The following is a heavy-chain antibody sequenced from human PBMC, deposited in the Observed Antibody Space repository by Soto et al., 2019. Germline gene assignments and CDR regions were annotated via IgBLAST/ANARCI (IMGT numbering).Heavy chain of an antibody. J-gene: IGHJ4*02. CDR2: IYSGGST. V-gene: IGHV3-53*01. CDR3: ASSPRSLSSSGYYLDY. Sequence: GGSLRLSCAASGFTVSSNYMSWVRRAPGKGLEWVSVIYSGGSTYYADSVKGRFTISRDNSKNTLYLQMNSLRAEDTAVYYCASSPRSLSSSGYYLDYWGQGTLVTVSS. CDR1: GFTVSSNY. D-gene: IGHD3-22*01.